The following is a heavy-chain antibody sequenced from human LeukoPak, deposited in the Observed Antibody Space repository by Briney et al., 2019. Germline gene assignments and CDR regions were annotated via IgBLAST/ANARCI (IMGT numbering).Heavy chain of an antibody. CDR2: VDLEDGDT. V-gene: IGHV1-69-2*01. J-gene: IGHJ4*02. D-gene: IGHD3-9*01. CDR1: GDTFNDYY. Sequence: ASVKVSCKASGDTFNDYYIHWVQQAPGKGLEWMGRVDLEDGDTIYAEKFQGRVTITADTSTDTAFMDLSSLTSFDTAVYYCARGSRSFDWLRSYFDFWGQGTLVSVSP. CDR3: ARGSRSFDWLRSYFDF.